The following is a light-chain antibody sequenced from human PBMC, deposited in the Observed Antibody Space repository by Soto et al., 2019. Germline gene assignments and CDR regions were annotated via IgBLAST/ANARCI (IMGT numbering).Light chain of an antibody. J-gene: IGKJ4*01. V-gene: IGKV1-12*01. CDR1: QGISSL. CDR2: TAS. CDR3: QQANSFPLT. Sequence: DIQMTQSPSSVSASVGDRVTITCRASQGISSLLAWYQQKPGKAPNLLIHTASSLQSGVPSRFSGSGSWTEFTLTISSLQPGDFATYYCQQANSFPLTFGGGTKVEIK.